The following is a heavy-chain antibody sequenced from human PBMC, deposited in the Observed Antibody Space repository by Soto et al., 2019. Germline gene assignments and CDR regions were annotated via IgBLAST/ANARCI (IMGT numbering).Heavy chain of an antibody. J-gene: IGHJ5*02. V-gene: IGHV4-59*01. CDR2: IYYSGST. CDR3: ARGVWIAAPKRNWFDP. D-gene: IGHD6-13*01. Sequence: QVQVQESGPGLVKPSETLSLTCTVSGGSISSYYWSWIRQPPGKGLEWIGYIYYSGSTNYNPSLKSRVTISVDTSKNQFSLKLSSVTAADTAVYYCARGVWIAAPKRNWFDPWGQGTLVTVSS. CDR1: GGSISSYY.